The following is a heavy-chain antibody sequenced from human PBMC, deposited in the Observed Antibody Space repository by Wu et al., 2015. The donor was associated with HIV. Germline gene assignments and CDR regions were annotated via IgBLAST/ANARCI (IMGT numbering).Heavy chain of an antibody. Sequence: QIRVEQSGSEIKKPGASVKISCKTSGYTFSTYTLNWVRLAPGRGLEWMGWISTYTGKTNFAPKFQDRVTMTRDISTTTVYMELRSLTFDDTALYYCARGLPLTLGTSYYFDYWGQGTLVTVSS. CDR2: ISTYTGKT. CDR3: ARGLPLTLGTSYYFDY. CDR1: GYTFSTYT. V-gene: IGHV1-18*01. D-gene: IGHD7-27*01. J-gene: IGHJ4*02.